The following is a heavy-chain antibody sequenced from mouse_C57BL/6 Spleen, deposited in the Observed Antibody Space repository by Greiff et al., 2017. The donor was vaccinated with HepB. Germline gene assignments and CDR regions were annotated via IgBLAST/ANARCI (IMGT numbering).Heavy chain of an antibody. J-gene: IGHJ2*01. CDR2: IDPETGGT. V-gene: IGHV1-15*01. D-gene: IGHD2-1*01. CDR3: TRLGGNYPYYFDY. Sequence: QVQLQQSGAELVRPGASVTLSCKASGYTFTDYEMHWVKQTPVHGLEWIGAIDPETGGTAYNQKFKGKAILTADKSSSTAYMELRSLTSEDSAVYYCTRLGGNYPYYFDYWGQGTTLTVSS. CDR1: GYTFTDYE.